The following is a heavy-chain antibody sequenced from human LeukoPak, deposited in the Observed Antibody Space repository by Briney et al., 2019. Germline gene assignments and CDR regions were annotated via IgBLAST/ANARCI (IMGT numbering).Heavy chain of an antibody. Sequence: GGSLRLSCAASGFTFSSHWMHWVRQAPGKRLVWVTRISSDGSSTSYADSVKGRFTISRDNAKNTLFLQMSSLRAEDTAIYYCARISLSGWVNDHWGQGTLVTVSS. D-gene: IGHD6-19*01. V-gene: IGHV3-74*01. J-gene: IGHJ4*02. CDR2: ISSDGSST. CDR3: ARISLSGWVNDH. CDR1: GFTFSSHW.